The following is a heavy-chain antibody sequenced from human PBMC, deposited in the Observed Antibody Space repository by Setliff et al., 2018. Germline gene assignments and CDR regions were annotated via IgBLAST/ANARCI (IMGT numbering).Heavy chain of an antibody. CDR2: IYYSGST. Sequence: SETLSLTCTVSGGSISSGGYYWSWIRQPPGKGLEWIGYIYYSGSTYYNPSLKSRVTISVDTSKNQFSLKLSSVTAADTAVYYCARDPLTTNRRRAFDIWGQGTMVTVSS. V-gene: IGHV4-31*03. CDR1: GGSISSGGYY. J-gene: IGHJ3*02. D-gene: IGHD4-17*01. CDR3: ARDPLTTNRRRAFDI.